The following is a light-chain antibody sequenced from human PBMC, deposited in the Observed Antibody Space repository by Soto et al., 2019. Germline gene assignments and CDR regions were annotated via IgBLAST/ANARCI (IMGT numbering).Light chain of an antibody. V-gene: IGKV3-20*01. Sequence: ETVLTQSPGALSLSPGERATLSCGASHSVSSSYLAWYQQKPGQAPRLLIYGASTRATGIPERFSGSGSGTDFNLTISRLEPGDVAVYYCQQYCSSPRTFGQGPKVEIK. CDR3: QQYCSSPRT. CDR2: GAS. CDR1: HSVSSSY. J-gene: IGKJ1*01.